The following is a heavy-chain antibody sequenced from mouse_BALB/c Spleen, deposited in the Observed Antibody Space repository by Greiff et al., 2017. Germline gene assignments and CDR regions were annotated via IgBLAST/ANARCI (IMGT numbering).Heavy chain of an antibody. V-gene: IGHV1-54*03. CDR3: ARSYLDWYFDV. Sequence: VQLQQSGAELVRPGTSVKVSCKASGYAFTNYLIEWVKQRPGQGLEWIGVINPGSGGTNYNEKFKGKATLTADKSSSTAYMQLSSLTSDDSAVYFCARSYLDWYFDVWGAGTTVTVSS. D-gene: IGHD5-5*01. CDR1: GYAFTNYL. J-gene: IGHJ1*01. CDR2: INPGSGGT.